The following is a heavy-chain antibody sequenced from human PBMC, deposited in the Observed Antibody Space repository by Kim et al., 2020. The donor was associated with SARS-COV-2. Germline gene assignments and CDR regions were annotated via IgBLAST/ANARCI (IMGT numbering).Heavy chain of an antibody. CDR3: ARAGYGDYAYDY. V-gene: IGHV3-21*01. D-gene: IGHD4-17*01. J-gene: IGHJ4*02. CDR2: ISSSSSYI. Sequence: GGSLRLSCAASGFTFSSYSMNWVRQAPGKGLEWVSSISSSSSYIYYADSVKGRFTISRDNAKNSLYLQMNSLRAEDTAVYYCARAGYGDYAYDYWGQGTLVTVSS. CDR1: GFTFSSYS.